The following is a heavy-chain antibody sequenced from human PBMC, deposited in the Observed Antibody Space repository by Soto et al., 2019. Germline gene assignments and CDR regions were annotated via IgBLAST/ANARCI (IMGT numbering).Heavy chain of an antibody. CDR1: GFTFSSYG. Sequence: GGSLRLSCAASGFTFSSYGMHWVRQAPGKGLEWVAVISYDGSNKYYADSVKGRFTISRDNSKNTLYLQMNSLRAEDTAVYYCAKVFEQWLPYFDYWGQGTLVTVSS. CDR3: AKVFEQWLPYFDY. D-gene: IGHD6-19*01. CDR2: ISYDGSNK. J-gene: IGHJ4*02. V-gene: IGHV3-30*18.